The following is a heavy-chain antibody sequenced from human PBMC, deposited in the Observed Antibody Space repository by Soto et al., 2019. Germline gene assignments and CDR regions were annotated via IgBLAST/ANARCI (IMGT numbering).Heavy chain of an antibody. CDR3: AKAAPYYYDSSGYPTLNAFDI. CDR1: GFTFSRYA. V-gene: IGHV3-23*01. D-gene: IGHD3-22*01. CDR2: ISGSGGRT. J-gene: IGHJ3*02. Sequence: GGSLRLSCAASGFTFSRYAMSWVREAPEKGLEWVSAISGSGGRTYYAESEKGRFTISRDNSKNTLYLQMNSLRAEDTAVYYCAKAAPYYYDSSGYPTLNAFDIWGQGTMVTVSS.